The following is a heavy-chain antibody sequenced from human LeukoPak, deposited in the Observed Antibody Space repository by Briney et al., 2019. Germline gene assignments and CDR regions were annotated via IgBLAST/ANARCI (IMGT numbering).Heavy chain of an antibody. J-gene: IGHJ4*02. D-gene: IGHD1-26*01. CDR1: GGSFSGHY. CDR3: AIVGATTVDY. Sequence: SETLSLTCAVYGGSFSGHYWSWIRQPPGKGLEWIGEINHSGSTNYNPSPKSRVTISVDTSKNQFSLKLSSVTAADTAVYYCAIVGATTVDYWGQGTLVTVSS. CDR2: INHSGST. V-gene: IGHV4-34*01.